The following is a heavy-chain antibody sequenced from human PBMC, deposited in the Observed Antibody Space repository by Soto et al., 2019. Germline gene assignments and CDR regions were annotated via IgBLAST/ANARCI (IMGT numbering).Heavy chain of an antibody. CDR2: ISGSGDYT. CDR1: VFSFSIHA. D-gene: IGHD6-19*01. Sequence: GGSLRISCVPSVFSFSIHAMSWVGQAPGKGLDWVSSISGSGDYTCYVDSVKGRFTISRDNSKNTLFLQMNSLRAEDTAVYYCAKRGYSSGWYADYWGQGTPFTGSS. V-gene: IGHV3-23*01. J-gene: IGHJ4*02. CDR3: AKRGYSSGWYADY.